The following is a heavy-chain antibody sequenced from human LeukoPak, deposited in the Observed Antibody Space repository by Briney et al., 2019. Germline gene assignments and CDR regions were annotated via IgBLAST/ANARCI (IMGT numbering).Heavy chain of an antibody. V-gene: IGHV3-48*02. CDR1: GFTFSSYS. J-gene: IGHJ4*02. CDR2: ISSSSSTI. D-gene: IGHD3-10*01. CDR3: ARDATYYYGSAAVHYFDY. Sequence: GGSLRLSCAASGFTFSSYSMNWVRQAPGKGLEWVSYISSSSSTIYYADSVKGRFTISRDNAKSSLYLHMNSLRDEDTAVYYCARDATYYYGSAAVHYFDYWGQGTLVTVSS.